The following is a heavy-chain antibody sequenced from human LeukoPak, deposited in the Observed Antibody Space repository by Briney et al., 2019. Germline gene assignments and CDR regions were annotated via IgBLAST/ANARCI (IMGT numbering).Heavy chain of an antibody. V-gene: IGHV3-33*01. Sequence: PGRSLRLSCAASGFTFSSYGMHWVRQAPGKGLEWVAVIWYDGSNKYYADSVKGRFTISRDNSKNTLCLQMNSLRAEDTAVYYCARDRPPTTPGYSSSWYPPAYWGQGTLVTVSS. D-gene: IGHD6-13*01. CDR2: IWYDGSNK. J-gene: IGHJ4*02. CDR3: ARDRPPTTPGYSSSWYPPAY. CDR1: GFTFSSYG.